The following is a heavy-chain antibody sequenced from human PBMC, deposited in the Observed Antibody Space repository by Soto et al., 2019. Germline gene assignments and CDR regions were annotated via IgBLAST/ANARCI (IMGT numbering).Heavy chain of an antibody. D-gene: IGHD4-17*01. CDR2: ITTGGTT. Sequence: EVQLLDSGGGLVQPGGSLRLSCAASGFTFSSYAMNWVRQAPGKGLKWISTITTGGTTYYADSVKGRFTISRDNSKNTLYLQMSSLRAGDTAVYYCAKKRLEATVTSPGNYFDYWGQGSLVTVSS. V-gene: IGHV3-23*01. J-gene: IGHJ4*02. CDR1: GFTFSSYA. CDR3: AKKRLEATVTSPGNYFDY.